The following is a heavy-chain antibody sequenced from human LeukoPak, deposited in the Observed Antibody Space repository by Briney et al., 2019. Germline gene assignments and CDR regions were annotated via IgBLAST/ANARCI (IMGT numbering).Heavy chain of an antibody. CDR1: GGSISSYY. D-gene: IGHD4-17*01. CDR2: IYYSGST. J-gene: IGHJ3*02. CDR3: ARRLGDYVYAFDI. V-gene: IGHV4-59*08. Sequence: SETLSLTCTVSGGSISSYYWSWIRQPPGKGLEWIGYIYYSGSTNYNPSLKSRVTISVGTSKNQFSLKLSSVTAADTAVYYCARRLGDYVYAFDIWGQGTMATVSS.